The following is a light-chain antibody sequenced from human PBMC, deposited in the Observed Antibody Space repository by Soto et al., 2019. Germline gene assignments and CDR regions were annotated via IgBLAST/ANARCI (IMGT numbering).Light chain of an antibody. CDR1: SSDVGGYNY. J-gene: IGLJ1*01. CDR3: SSYTSSSTPSYV. V-gene: IGLV2-14*01. CDR2: DVS. Sequence: QSALTRPASVSGSPGQSSTISCTGTSSDVGGYNYVSWYQQHPGKAPKLMIYDVSNRPSGVSNRFSGSKSGNTASLTISGLQAEDEADYYCSSYTSSSTPSYVFGTVTKVTV.